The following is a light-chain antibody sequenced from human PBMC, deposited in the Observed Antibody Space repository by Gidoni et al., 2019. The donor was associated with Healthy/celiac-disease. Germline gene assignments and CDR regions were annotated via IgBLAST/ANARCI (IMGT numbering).Light chain of an antibody. CDR3: QQYDNLPLP. Sequence: DIQMTKSPSSLSASVGDRVTITCQASQDISNYLNWYQQKPGKAPKLLIYDASNLETGVPSRFSGSGSGTAFTFPISSLQPEDIATYYCQQYDNLPLPFGGGTKVEIK. J-gene: IGKJ4*01. CDR2: DAS. CDR1: QDISNY. V-gene: IGKV1-33*01.